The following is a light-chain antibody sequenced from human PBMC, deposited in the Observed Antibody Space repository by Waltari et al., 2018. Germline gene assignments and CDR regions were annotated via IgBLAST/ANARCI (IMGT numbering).Light chain of an antibody. V-gene: IGLV1-47*01. Sequence: QSVLTQPPSVSGRPGQRVTISCSGSSPNPGRNSVNWYQQLPGTAPQLPIYSSNQRPSGVPDRFSGSKFGTSASLAISGLRSEDEAVYYCASWDDSHYVFGTGTKVTVL. J-gene: IGLJ1*01. CDR3: ASWDDSHYV. CDR1: SPNPGRNS. CDR2: SSN.